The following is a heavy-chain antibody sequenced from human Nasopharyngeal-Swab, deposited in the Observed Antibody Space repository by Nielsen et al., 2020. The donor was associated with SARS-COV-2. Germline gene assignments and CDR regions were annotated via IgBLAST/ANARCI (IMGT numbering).Heavy chain of an antibody. CDR3: ATDRGGYYDSSGYYFLDY. V-gene: IGHV1-24*01. D-gene: IGHD3-22*01. Sequence: ASVNVTCKVSGYTLTELSMHWVRQAPAKGLEWMGGFDPEDGETIYAQKFQGRVTMTEDTSTDTAYMELSSLRSEDTAVYYCATDRGGYYDSSGYYFLDYWGQGTLVTVSS. CDR1: GYTLTELS. J-gene: IGHJ4*02. CDR2: FDPEDGET.